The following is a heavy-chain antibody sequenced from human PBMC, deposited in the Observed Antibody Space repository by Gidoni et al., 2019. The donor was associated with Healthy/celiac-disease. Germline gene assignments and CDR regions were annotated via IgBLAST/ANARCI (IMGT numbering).Heavy chain of an antibody. CDR2: INHSGST. V-gene: IGHV4-34*01. J-gene: IGHJ4*02. D-gene: IGHD6-19*01. CDR1: GGSFSGDS. Sequence: QVQLQQWGAGLLKPSETLSLTCAVYGGSFSGDSWSWIRTPPGKGLEWIGEINHSGSTNYNPSLKSRVTISVDTSKNQFSLKLSSVTAADTAVYYCALRYGGWWKPFDYWGQGTLVTVSS. CDR3: ALRYGGWWKPFDY.